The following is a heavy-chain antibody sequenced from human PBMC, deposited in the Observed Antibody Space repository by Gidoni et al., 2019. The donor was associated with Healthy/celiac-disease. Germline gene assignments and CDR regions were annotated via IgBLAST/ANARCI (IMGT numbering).Heavy chain of an antibody. CDR2: INPSGGST. Sequence: QVQLVQSGAEVKKPGASVKVSCKASGYTFTSYFMHWVRQAPGQGLEWMGIINPSGGSTSYAKRFQGRVTMTRDTSTSTVYMELSSLRSDDTAVYYCARGVFEDDFWGGYYSYFDRGLGGSWFDSWGQGTLVTVSS. J-gene: IGHJ5*01. D-gene: IGHD3-3*01. CDR1: GYTFTSYF. CDR3: ARGVFEDDFWGGYYSYFDRGLGGSWFDS. V-gene: IGHV1-46*01.